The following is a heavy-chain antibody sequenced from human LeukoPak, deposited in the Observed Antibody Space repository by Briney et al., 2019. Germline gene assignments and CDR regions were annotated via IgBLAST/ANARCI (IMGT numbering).Heavy chain of an antibody. Sequence: GGSLRLSCAASGFTFSNYGIHWVRQAPGKGLEWVAFIYYDGSSKYYADSVKGRFTISRDNSKNTVYLQMNSLRGEDAAVYYCRDPFDYWGQGTLVTVSS. CDR2: IYYDGSSK. CDR1: GFTFSNYG. J-gene: IGHJ4*02. CDR3: RDPFDY. V-gene: IGHV3-30*02.